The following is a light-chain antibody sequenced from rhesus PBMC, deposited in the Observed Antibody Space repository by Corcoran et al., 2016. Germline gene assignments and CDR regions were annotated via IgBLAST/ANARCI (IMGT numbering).Light chain of an antibody. J-gene: IGKJ4*01. CDR1: QSVTSS. CDR3: QQDYAWPLT. CDR2: NTS. Sequence: EILMTQSPATLSLSPGERATLSCRASQSVTSSLAWYQQKPGQPSKLLITNTSNRAPGIPDRFSGSGSGTDFTLTIISLEPEDAGIYYCQQDYAWPLTFGGGTKVELK. V-gene: IGKV3-35*01.